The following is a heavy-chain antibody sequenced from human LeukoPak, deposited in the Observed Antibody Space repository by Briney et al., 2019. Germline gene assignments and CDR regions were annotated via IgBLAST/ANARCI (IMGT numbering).Heavy chain of an antibody. CDR1: GCTFGHYA. Sequence: GGSLTLSCTASGCTFGHYAMSWVRQAPGPGLEWVGFIRGKAYGGTTEFVASVKGRFEISRDDSKSITYLQMNRPETDDTAVDYCTREEYRSGWCGGKNYFDFWGQGTLVTVSS. V-gene: IGHV3-49*04. CDR2: IRGKAYGGTT. J-gene: IGHJ4*02. CDR3: TREEYRSGWCGGKNYFDF. D-gene: IGHD6-19*01.